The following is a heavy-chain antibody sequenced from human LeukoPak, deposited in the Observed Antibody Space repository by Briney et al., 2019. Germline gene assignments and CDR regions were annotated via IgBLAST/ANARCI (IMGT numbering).Heavy chain of an antibody. CDR2: IYHSGRT. CDR3: VKSRGSSYYYFDS. D-gene: IGHD6-13*01. J-gene: IGHJ4*02. V-gene: IGHV4-39*01. Sequence: SETLSLTCVVSGGSINTFDYYGGWIRQPPGKGLEWIGSIYHSGRTYYNPSLKSRVTISVETSRNQISLKVYSVTAADTAVYYYVKSRGSSYYYFDSWGQGTLVAVSS. CDR1: GGSINTFDYY.